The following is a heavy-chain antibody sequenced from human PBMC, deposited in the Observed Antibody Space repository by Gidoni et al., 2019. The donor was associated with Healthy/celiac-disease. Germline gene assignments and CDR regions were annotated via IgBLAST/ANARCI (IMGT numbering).Heavy chain of an antibody. V-gene: IGHV4-59*01. Sequence: QVQLQESGPGLVKPSETMSLTCTVSGGSIRRYYWSWIRQPPGKGLEWIGYIYYCGSTNHNPSLKSRVTISVDTTKNQFALKLSSGTAADTAVYYYARARIAAAGMDYWGQGTLVTVSS. J-gene: IGHJ4*02. CDR2: IYYCGST. CDR3: ARARIAAAGMDY. D-gene: IGHD6-13*01. CDR1: GGSIRRYY.